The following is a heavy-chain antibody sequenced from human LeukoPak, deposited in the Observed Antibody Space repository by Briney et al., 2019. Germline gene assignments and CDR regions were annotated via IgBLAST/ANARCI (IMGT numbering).Heavy chain of an antibody. Sequence: GGSLRLSCAASGFTFSSYSINWVRQAPGKGLEWVSSISSSGSHTYHADSVKGRFTISRDNAKNSLYLQMNSLRADDTAVYYCAGGGITTFDYWGQRSLVTVSS. CDR2: ISSSGSHT. CDR1: GFTFSSYS. D-gene: IGHD3-22*01. V-gene: IGHV3-21*01. CDR3: AGGGITTFDY. J-gene: IGHJ4*02.